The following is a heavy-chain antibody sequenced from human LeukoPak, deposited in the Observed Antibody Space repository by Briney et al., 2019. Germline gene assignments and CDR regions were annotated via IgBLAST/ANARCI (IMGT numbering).Heavy chain of an antibody. Sequence: PGGSLRLSCVASGFSFSGSWMHCVRQPPGKGLVWVSRISSDGSATTHADSVKGRFTTYRDNAKNTLYLQMSSLRADDTAVYYCAREWGFHFDSWGQGTLVTVSS. D-gene: IGHD3-16*01. CDR2: ISSDGSAT. V-gene: IGHV3-74*01. J-gene: IGHJ4*02. CDR1: GFSFSGSW. CDR3: AREWGFHFDS.